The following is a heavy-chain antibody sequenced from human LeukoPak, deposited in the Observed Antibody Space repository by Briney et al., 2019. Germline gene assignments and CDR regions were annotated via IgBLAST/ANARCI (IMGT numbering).Heavy chain of an antibody. CDR1: GYTFTSYY. CDR2: INPSGGST. CDR3: ARDIVVVPPTLPYYYYGMDV. D-gene: IGHD2-2*01. Sequence: GASVKVSCKASGYTFTSYYMHWVRQAPGQGLEWMGIINPSGGSTSYAQKFQGRVTMTRDTSTSTVYMELSSLRSEDTAVYYCARDIVVVPPTLPYYYYGMDVWGQGTTVTVSS. V-gene: IGHV1-46*01. J-gene: IGHJ6*02.